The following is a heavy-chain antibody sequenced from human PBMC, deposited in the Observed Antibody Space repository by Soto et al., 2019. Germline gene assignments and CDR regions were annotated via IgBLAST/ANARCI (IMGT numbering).Heavy chain of an antibody. CDR2: IGVRGNSA. V-gene: IGHV3-23*01. CDR1: GFIFTNYA. D-gene: IGHD5-12*01. Sequence: GGSLRLSCAASGFIFTNYAMNWVRQAPGKGLEWVSVIGVRGNSAYYADSVQGRFTISRDNSKNTLSLQMSSLTADDTAIYYCVREGRGSFDFWGRGTMVTV. J-gene: IGHJ3*01. CDR3: VREGRGSFDF.